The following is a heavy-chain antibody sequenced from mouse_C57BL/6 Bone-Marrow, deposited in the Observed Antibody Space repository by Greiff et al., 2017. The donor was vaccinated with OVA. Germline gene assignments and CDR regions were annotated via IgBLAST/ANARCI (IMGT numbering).Heavy chain of an antibody. V-gene: IGHV1-74*01. CDR1: GYTFTSYW. D-gene: IGHD1-1*02. J-gene: IGHJ2*01. CDR2: IHPSDSDT. CDR3: EIRGVYGSRFDY. Sequence: QVQLQQPGAELVKPGASVKVSCKASGYTFTSYWMHWVKQRPGQGLEWIGMIHPSDSDTNYNQKFKGKATLTVDKSSSTAYMQLSSLTSEDSAVSDCEIRGVYGSRFDYWGQGTTLTVSS.